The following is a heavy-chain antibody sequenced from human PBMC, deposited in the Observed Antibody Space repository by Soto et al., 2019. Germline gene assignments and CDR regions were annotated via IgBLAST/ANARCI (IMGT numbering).Heavy chain of an antibody. CDR1: RGPYHRFS. CDR3: ARFLGGAGSYYDGQNYNYYNGMDV. J-gene: IGHJ6*02. CDR2: IIPVFGTA. D-gene: IGHD3-10*01. V-gene: IGHV1-69*13. Sequence: SVQVSCQASRGPYHRFSLLWVRPAPVQGLAWIGGIIPVFGTATYAQKFKGRVTITAEESTSTAYMELSSLTSEDTAVYYCARFLGGAGSYYDGQNYNYYNGMDVWGQGTTVTVSS.